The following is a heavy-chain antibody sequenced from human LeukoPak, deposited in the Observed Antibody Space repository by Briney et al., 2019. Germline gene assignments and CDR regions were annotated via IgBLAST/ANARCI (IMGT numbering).Heavy chain of an antibody. CDR3: ARDPNGSGPDFDC. V-gene: IGHV3-23*01. D-gene: IGHD3-10*01. CDR2: LSGNGGNQ. Sequence: PGGSLRLSCAASGFTFSSYAMNWVRQPPGKGLEGVSGLSGNGGNQYYADSVKGRFTISRDNYKNTLFLQMNSLRAEDTAIYYCARDPNGSGPDFDCWGQGTLVTVSS. CDR1: GFTFSSYA. J-gene: IGHJ4*02.